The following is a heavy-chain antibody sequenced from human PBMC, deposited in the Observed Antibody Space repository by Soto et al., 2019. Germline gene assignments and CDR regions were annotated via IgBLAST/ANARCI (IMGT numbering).Heavy chain of an antibody. CDR3: ASVHLGELSLCDY. CDR2: ISAYNGNT. D-gene: IGHD3-16*02. CDR1: GYTFTSYG. J-gene: IGHJ4*02. V-gene: IGHV1-18*01. Sequence: ASVKVSCKASGYTFTSYGISWVRQAPGQGLEWMGWISAYNGNTNYAQKLQGRVTMTTATSTGTAYMELRSLSSAAPAVYYCASVHLGELSLCDYWGQGTLVTASS.